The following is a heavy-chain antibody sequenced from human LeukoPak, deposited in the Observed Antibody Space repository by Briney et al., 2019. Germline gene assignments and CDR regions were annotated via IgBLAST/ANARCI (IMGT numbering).Heavy chain of an antibody. J-gene: IGHJ4*02. D-gene: IGHD5-18*01. CDR1: GFTLGRHD. CDR3: VREARGYHYTYFDY. CDR2: LASGSQT. Sequence: GGSLRLSCTASGFTLGRHDMHWVRQTTGEGLEWVAALASGSQTFYAGSVKGRFTVSREDAKNSLYLQMNCLRAGDTAVYYCVREARGYHYTYFDYWGQGTLVTVSS. V-gene: IGHV3-13*01.